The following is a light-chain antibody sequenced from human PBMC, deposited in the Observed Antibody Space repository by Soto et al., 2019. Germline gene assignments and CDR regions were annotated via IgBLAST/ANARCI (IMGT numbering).Light chain of an antibody. J-gene: IGKJ1*01. CDR3: QQYASSPWT. Sequence: EIVLTQSPGTLSLSPGERATLSCRASQSVTSNYLAWYQQKPGQAPSLRIYGASARAAGIPDRFSGSGTGTDFALTISGLEPEDFAVYFCQQYASSPWTFGQGTKVEIK. CDR1: QSVTSNY. CDR2: GAS. V-gene: IGKV3-20*01.